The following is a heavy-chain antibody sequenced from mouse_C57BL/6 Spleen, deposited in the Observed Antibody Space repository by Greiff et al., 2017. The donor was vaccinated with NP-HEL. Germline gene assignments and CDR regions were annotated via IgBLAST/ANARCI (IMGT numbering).Heavy chain of an antibody. D-gene: IGHD1-1*01. Sequence: QVQLKQPGAELVMPGASVKLSCKASGYTFTSYWMHWVKQRPGQGLEWIGEIDPSDSYTNYNQKFKGKSTLTVDKSSSTAYMQLSSLTSEDSAVYYCARWRGSRPWYFDVWGTGTTVTVSS. V-gene: IGHV1-69*01. CDR3: ARWRGSRPWYFDV. CDR1: GYTFTSYW. CDR2: IDPSDSYT. J-gene: IGHJ1*03.